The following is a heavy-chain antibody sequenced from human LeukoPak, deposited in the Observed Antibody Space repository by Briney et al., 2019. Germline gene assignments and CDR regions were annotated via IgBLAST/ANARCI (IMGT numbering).Heavy chain of an antibody. CDR2: INHSGST. Sequence: SETLSLTCAVYGGSFSGYYWSWIRQPPGKGLEWIGEINHSGSTNYNPSLKSRVTISVDTSKNQFSLKLSSVTAADTAVCYCARGRFPFYGGFDYWGQGTLVTVSS. CDR3: ARGRFPFYGGFDY. V-gene: IGHV4-34*01. CDR1: GGSFSGYY. D-gene: IGHD4-23*01. J-gene: IGHJ4*02.